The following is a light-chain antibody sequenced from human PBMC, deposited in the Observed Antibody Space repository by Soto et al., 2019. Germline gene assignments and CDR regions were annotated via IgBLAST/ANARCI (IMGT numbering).Light chain of an antibody. V-gene: IGLV2-14*03. CDR1: SSDIGNYNY. J-gene: IGLJ1*01. CDR2: DVS. Sequence: QSVLTQPDSVSGSPGQSVAISCTAASSDIGNYNYVSWYQQRPGKVPKLIIHDVSDRPSGVSDRFSGSKSGNTASLTISGLQAEYEADYYCSSYTSTSPYVLGTGTRVTVL. CDR3: SSYTSTSPYV.